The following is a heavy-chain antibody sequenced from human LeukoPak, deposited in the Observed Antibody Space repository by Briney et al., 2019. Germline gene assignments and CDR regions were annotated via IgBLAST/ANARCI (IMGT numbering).Heavy chain of an antibody. CDR2: IWYGGRNK. CDR3: ARDLSGDILAGRRYHYYGMDV. CDR1: GFPLSRYG. Sequence: GGSLRLSCGASGFPLSRYGMHWVRQAPGKGLEGVAVIWYGGRNKYYENSVKGRFSISRDNSKNTVYLQINSLRAEDTAVYYCARDLSGDILAGRRYHYYGMDVWGQGTTVTVSS. D-gene: IGHD3-9*01. V-gene: IGHV3-33*01. J-gene: IGHJ6*02.